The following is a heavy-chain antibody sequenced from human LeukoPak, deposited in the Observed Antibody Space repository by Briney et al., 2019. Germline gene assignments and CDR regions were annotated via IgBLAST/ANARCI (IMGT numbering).Heavy chain of an antibody. CDR3: ARYYDSSGYYPDDAFDI. J-gene: IGHJ3*02. CDR2: IYHSGST. D-gene: IGHD3-22*01. CDR1: GGSISSGGYS. Sequence: PSQTLSLTCAVSGGSISSGGYSWSWSRQPPGKGLEWLGYIYHSGSTNYNPSLRSRVTISVDTSKNQFSLKLSSVTAADTAVYYCARYYDSSGYYPDDAFDIWGQGTMVTVSS. V-gene: IGHV4-30-2*02.